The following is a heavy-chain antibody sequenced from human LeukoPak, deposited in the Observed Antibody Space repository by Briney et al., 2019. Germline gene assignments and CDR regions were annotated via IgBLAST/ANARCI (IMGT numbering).Heavy chain of an antibody. J-gene: IGHJ3*02. D-gene: IGHD4-17*01. CDR3: ARGPAAYGDPAFDI. Sequence: GASVKVSCKASGGTFSSYAISWVRQAPGQGLEWMGWMNPNSGNTGYAQKFQGRVTMTRNTSISTAYMELSSLRSEDTAVYYCARGPAAYGDPAFDIWGQGTMVTVSS. CDR1: GGTFSSYA. CDR2: MNPNSGNT. V-gene: IGHV1-8*02.